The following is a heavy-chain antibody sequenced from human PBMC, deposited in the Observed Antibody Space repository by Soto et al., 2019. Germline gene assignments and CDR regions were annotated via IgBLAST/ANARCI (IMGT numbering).Heavy chain of an antibody. V-gene: IGHV4-59*01. CDR1: GGSISSYY. D-gene: IGHD2-15*01. CDR2: IYYSGST. J-gene: IGHJ6*02. Sequence: SETLSLTCTVSGGSISSYYWSWIRQPPGKGLEWIGYIYYSGSTNYNPSLKSRVTISVDTSKNQFSLKLSSVTAADTAVYYCARGGCSGGSCYLYYYYYGMDVWGQGTTVTVSS. CDR3: ARGGCSGGSCYLYYYYYGMDV.